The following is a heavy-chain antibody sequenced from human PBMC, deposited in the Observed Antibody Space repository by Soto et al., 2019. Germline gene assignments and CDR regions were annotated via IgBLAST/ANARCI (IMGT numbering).Heavy chain of an antibody. D-gene: IGHD1-26*01. Sequence: EVRLVESGGGLVKPGGSLRLSCVASGLNFNNAWMSWVRQAPGKGLEWLGLIKSKTHGGTVDYAGPVRGRISISRDDSENTIYLQTSSLESEDTAVYYCTTDAPQYSGRELWGQGTLVTVSS. J-gene: IGHJ4*02. V-gene: IGHV3-15*01. CDR3: TTDAPQYSGREL. CDR2: IKSKTHGGTV. CDR1: GLNFNNAW.